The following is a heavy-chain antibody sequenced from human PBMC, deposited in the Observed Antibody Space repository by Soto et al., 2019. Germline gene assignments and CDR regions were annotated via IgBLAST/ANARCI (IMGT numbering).Heavy chain of an antibody. CDR1: RFTFSDST. D-gene: IGHD1-1*01. CDR3: LRASWNYYYSGMDI. J-gene: IGHJ6*02. V-gene: IGHV3-73*01. Sequence: PGGSLRLSCAASRFTFSDSTMHSVRQASGKGLEWVGRIRSKALSYATAYAASVQGRFTISRDDSENTAYLQMNSLKTEDTAVYYCLRASWNYYYSGMDIWGQGTTVTVSS. CDR2: IRSKALSYAT.